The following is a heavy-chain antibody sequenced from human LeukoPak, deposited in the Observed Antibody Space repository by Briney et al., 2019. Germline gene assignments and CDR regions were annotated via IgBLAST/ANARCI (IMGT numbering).Heavy chain of an antibody. D-gene: IGHD2-2*01. V-gene: IGHV1-69*13. J-gene: IGHJ4*02. Sequence: GASVKVSCKASGGTFSSYAISWVRQAPGQGLEWMGGIIPIFGTANYAQKFQGRVTITADESTSTAHMELSSLRSEDTAVYYCARDLIYCSSTSCHHKYYFDYWGQGTLVTVSS. CDR1: GGTFSSYA. CDR2: IIPIFGTA. CDR3: ARDLIYCSSTSCHHKYYFDY.